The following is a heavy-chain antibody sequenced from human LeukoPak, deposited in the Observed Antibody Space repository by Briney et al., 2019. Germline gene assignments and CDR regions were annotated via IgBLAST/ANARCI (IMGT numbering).Heavy chain of an antibody. CDR3: ARGGWYGDAQDFDY. J-gene: IGHJ4*02. CDR1: GFTFDDYG. CDR2: INWNGGST. Sequence: PGGSLRLSCAASGFTFDDYGMSWVRHAPGKGLEWVSGINWNGGSTGYADSVKGRFTISRDNAKNSLYLQMNSLRAEDTAVYYCARGGWYGDAQDFDYWGQGTLVTVSS. V-gene: IGHV3-20*04. D-gene: IGHD4-17*01.